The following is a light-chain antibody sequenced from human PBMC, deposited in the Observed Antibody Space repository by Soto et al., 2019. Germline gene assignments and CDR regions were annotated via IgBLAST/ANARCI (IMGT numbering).Light chain of an antibody. J-gene: IGKJ1*01. CDR2: KAS. Sequence: DIQMTQSPSTLSASVGDRVAITCRASQSISTWLAWYQQKPGKAPKLLIYKASSLESGVPSRFSGSGSGAVFTLTISSPHPDDLPTYYCLQNYTSTWTFGQGTKVEIQ. CDR1: QSISTW. V-gene: IGKV1-5*03. CDR3: LQNYTSTWT.